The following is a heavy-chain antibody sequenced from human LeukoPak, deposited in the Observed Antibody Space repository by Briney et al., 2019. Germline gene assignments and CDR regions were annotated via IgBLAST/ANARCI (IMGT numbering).Heavy chain of an antibody. CDR2: IIPIFGTA. V-gene: IGHV1-69*13. CDR1: GGTFSSYA. J-gene: IGHJ4*02. Sequence: SVKVSCKASGGTFSSYAISWVRQAPGQGLEWMGGIIPIFGTANYAQKFQGRVTITADESTSTAYMELSSLRSEDTAVYYCARGGLNHYDSSGFDYWGQGTLVTVSS. CDR3: ARGGLNHYDSSGFDY. D-gene: IGHD3-22*01.